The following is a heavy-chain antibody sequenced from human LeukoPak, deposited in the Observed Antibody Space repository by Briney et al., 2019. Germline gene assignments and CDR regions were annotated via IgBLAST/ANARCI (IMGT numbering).Heavy chain of an antibody. CDR2: IYHSGST. V-gene: IGHV4-59*08. J-gene: IGHJ4*02. Sequence: SETLSLTCTVSGVSITTYYWSWIRQPPGKGLEWIGYIYHSGSTNYNPSLKSRVTISVDTSKNEFSLKLTSVTAADTAVYYCASMDILVLPAASFDYWGQGTLVTVSS. CDR3: ASMDILVLPAASFDY. D-gene: IGHD2-2*03. CDR1: GVSITTYY.